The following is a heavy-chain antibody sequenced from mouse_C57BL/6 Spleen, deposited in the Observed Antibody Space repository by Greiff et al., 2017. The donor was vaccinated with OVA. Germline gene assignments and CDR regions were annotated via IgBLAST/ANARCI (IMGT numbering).Heavy chain of an antibody. V-gene: IGHV1-53*01. CDR2: INPSNGGT. CDR3: ARGAAQATPFAY. Sequence: QVQLKQPGTELVKPGASVKLSCKASGYTFTSYWMHWVKQRPGQGLEWIGNINPSNGGTNYNEKFKSKATLTVDKSSSTAYMQLSSLTSEDSAVYYCARGAAQATPFAYWGQGTLVTVSA. J-gene: IGHJ3*01. D-gene: IGHD3-2*02. CDR1: GYTFTSYW.